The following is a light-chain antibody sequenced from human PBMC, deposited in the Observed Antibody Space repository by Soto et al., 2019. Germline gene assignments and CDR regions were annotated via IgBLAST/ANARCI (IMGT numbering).Light chain of an antibody. CDR2: GAS. V-gene: IGKV3-20*01. CDR3: QQYGSSIQT. CDR1: QSVGSNY. J-gene: IGKJ1*01. Sequence: EIVLTQSPGTLSLSPGERATLSCRASQSVGSNYLAWYQQRPGQPPNLLIFGASHRAPDIPDRFSGSGSGTDFTLTISRLGPEDFAVYYCQQYGSSIQTFGQGTKVDIK.